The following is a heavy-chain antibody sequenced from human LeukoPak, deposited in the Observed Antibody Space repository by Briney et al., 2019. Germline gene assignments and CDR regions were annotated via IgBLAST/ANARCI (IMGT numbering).Heavy chain of an antibody. CDR2: ISSSGTTI. V-gene: IGHV3-48*03. D-gene: IGHD3-10*01. CDR1: GFTFSDYE. CDR3: ARDPSYYYGSGNYRHYYGMDV. Sequence: GGSLRLSCAASGFTFSDYEMNWVRQAPGKGLEWVSYISSSGTTIYYGDSVKGRFTISRDNAKNSLYLQMNSLTDKDTAVYYCARDPSYYYGSGNYRHYYGMDVWGQGTTVTVSS. J-gene: IGHJ6*02.